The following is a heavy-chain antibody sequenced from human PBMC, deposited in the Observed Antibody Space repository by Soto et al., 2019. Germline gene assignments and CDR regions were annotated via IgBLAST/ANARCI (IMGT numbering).Heavy chain of an antibody. Sequence: ASVKVSCKASGYTFTSYGISWVRQAPGQGLEWMGWISAYNGNTNYAQKLQGRVTMTTDTSTSTAYMELRSLRSEDTAVYYCARDSNYGGNLPDYYFDYWGQGTLVTVSS. J-gene: IGHJ4*02. CDR3: ARDSNYGGNLPDYYFDY. D-gene: IGHD4-17*01. CDR2: ISAYNGNT. CDR1: GYTFTSYG. V-gene: IGHV1-18*01.